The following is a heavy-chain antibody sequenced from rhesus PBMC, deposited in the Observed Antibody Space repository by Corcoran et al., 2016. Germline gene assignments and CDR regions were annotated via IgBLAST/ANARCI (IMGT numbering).Heavy chain of an antibody. CDR3: AREIAAAGTGY. CDR2: IYGGSGSI. Sequence: QVQLQESGPGVVKPSETLSLTCAVSGGSISGYYLWSWIRQPPGKGLEWIGYIYGGSGSISYNPSPKSRVIISIDTSKNQFSLKLSSVTAADTAVYYCAREIAAAGTGYWGQGVLVTVSS. CDR1: GGSISGYYL. J-gene: IGHJ4*01. V-gene: IGHV4S7*01. D-gene: IGHD6-31*01.